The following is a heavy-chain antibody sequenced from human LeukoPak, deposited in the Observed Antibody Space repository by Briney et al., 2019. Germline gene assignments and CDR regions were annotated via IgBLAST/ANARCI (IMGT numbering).Heavy chain of an antibody. CDR1: GFTFSDYY. CDR3: ARDMVGAVQDY. V-gene: IGHV3-11*01. J-gene: IGHJ4*02. CDR2: ISGSSSTI. D-gene: IGHD1-26*01. Sequence: PGGSLRLSCAASGFTFSDYYMSWIRQAPGKGLEWVSYISGSSSTIYYADSVKGRFTISRDNAKNSLYLQMNSLRAEDMAVYYCARDMVGAVQDYWGQGTLVIVSS.